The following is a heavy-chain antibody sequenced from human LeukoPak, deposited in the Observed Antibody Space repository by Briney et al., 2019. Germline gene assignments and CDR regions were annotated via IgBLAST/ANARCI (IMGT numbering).Heavy chain of an antibody. V-gene: IGHV1-18*01. J-gene: IGHJ4*02. CDR1: GYSFTSYG. Sequence: GESLKISCKGSGYSFTSYGISWVRQAPGQGLEWMGWISAYNGNTNYAQKLQGRVTMTTDTSTSTAYMELRSLRSDDTAVYYCARAVVVAATTAGDYWGQGTLVTVSS. CDR2: ISAYNGNT. CDR3: ARAVVVAATTAGDY. D-gene: IGHD2-15*01.